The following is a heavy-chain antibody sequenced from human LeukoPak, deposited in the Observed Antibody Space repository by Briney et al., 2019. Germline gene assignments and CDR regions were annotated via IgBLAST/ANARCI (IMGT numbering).Heavy chain of an antibody. J-gene: IGHJ4*02. Sequence: EASVKVSCKASGYTFTSYYMHWVRQAPGQGLEWMGIINPSGGSTSYAQKFQGRVTMTRDTSTSTVYMELSSPRSEDTAVYYCASILRGNYNQDYWGQGTLVTVSS. V-gene: IGHV1-46*01. CDR2: INPSGGST. CDR3: ASILRGNYNQDY. CDR1: GYTFTSYY. D-gene: IGHD1-1*01.